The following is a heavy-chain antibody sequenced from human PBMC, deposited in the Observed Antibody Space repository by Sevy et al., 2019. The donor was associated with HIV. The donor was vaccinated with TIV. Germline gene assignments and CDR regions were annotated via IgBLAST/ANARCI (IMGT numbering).Heavy chain of an antibody. D-gene: IGHD3-22*01. Sequence: ASVKVSCKASGYTFTSYGISWVRQAPGQGLEWMGWISAYNGNTNYAQKLQGRVTMTTDTSTSTAYMELRSLRSDDTAVYYCARAGPTIVVVINFDYWCQGTLVTVSS. CDR3: ARAGPTIVVVINFDY. J-gene: IGHJ4*02. CDR2: ISAYNGNT. V-gene: IGHV1-18*01. CDR1: GYTFTSYG.